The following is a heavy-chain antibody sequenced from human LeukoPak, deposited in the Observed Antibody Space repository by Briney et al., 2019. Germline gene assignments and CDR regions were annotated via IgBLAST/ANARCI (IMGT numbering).Heavy chain of an antibody. CDR1: GGSISSGSYY. CDR3: ARGPMGSYYT. Sequence: QVQLQEPGPGLVKPSQTLSLTCTVSGGSISSGSYYWSWIRQPAGKGLEWIGRIYTSGSTNYNPSLKSRVTMSVDTSKNQFSLKLSSVTAADTAVYYCARGPMGSYYTWGQGTLVTVSS. D-gene: IGHD3-10*01. J-gene: IGHJ5*02. V-gene: IGHV4-61*02. CDR2: IYTSGST.